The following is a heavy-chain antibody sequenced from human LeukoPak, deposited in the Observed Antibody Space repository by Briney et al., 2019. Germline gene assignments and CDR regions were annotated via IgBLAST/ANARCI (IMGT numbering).Heavy chain of an antibody. Sequence: SETLSLTCTVSGGSISSGGYYWSWLRQHPGKGLERIGYICYSGSIYYNPSRKSRVTISVDTSKNQFSLKLSSVTAADTAVYYCARALGYCSGGSCYPPLYYYYGMDVWGQGTTVTVSS. V-gene: IGHV4-31*03. CDR1: GGSISSGGYY. CDR2: ICYSGSI. D-gene: IGHD2-15*01. CDR3: ARALGYCSGGSCYPPLYYYYGMDV. J-gene: IGHJ6*02.